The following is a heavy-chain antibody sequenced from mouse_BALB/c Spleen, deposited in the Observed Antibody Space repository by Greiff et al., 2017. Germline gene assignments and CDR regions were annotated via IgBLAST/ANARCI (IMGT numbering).Heavy chain of an antibody. CDR1: GYTFTSYW. D-gene: IGHD2-3*01. CDR3: ARYDGYWSMDY. J-gene: IGHJ4*01. Sequence: VQLQQSGAELVKPGASVKLSCKASGYTFTSYWMHWVKQRPGQGLEWIGEINPSNGRTNYNEKFKSKATLTVDKSSSTAYMQLSSLTSEDSAVYYCARYDGYWSMDYWGQGTSVTVSS. CDR2: INPSNGRT. V-gene: IGHV1S81*02.